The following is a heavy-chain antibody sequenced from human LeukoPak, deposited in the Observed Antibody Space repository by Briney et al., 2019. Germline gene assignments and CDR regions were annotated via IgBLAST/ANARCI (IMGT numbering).Heavy chain of an antibody. J-gene: IGHJ2*01. V-gene: IGHV3-7*01. D-gene: IGHD1-26*01. CDR1: GFTFSHHW. CDR3: ARDMDSGSPLFDL. CDR2: IFLDGGET. Sequence: GGSLRLSCAASGFTFSHHWLTWVRQGPGKGPEWVANIFLDGGETNCLDSVKGRFTISRDNAKNSLYLQMNSLRAEDTAVYYCARDMDSGSPLFDLWGRGTLVTVSS.